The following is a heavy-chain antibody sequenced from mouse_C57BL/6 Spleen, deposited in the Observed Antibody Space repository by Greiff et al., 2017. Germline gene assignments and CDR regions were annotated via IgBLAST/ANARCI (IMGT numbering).Heavy chain of an antibody. CDR2: IWSGGST. J-gene: IGHJ1*03. CDR1: GFSLTSYG. D-gene: IGHD1-1*01. V-gene: IGHV2-2*01. Sequence: QVQLKQSGPGLVQPSQSLSITCTVSGFSLTSYGVHWVRQSPGKGLEWLGVIWSGGSTDYNAAFISRLSISKDNSKGQVFFKMNSLQADDTAIYYCARNKGNYYDSGGWYFDVWGTGTTVTVSS. CDR3: ARNKGNYYDSGGWYFDV.